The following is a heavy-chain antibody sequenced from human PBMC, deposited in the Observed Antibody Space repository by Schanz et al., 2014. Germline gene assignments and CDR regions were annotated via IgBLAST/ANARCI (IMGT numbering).Heavy chain of an antibody. J-gene: IGHJ4*02. CDR1: RSTFSSYT. V-gene: IGHV1-69*08. CDR3: ARDGVDAAAGGNY. Sequence: QVQLVQSGAEVKKPGSSVKVSCKASRSTFSSYTISWVRQARGQGLEWMGRIIPILGIATYAQKFQGRLTITADKSTSTAYMELSSLRSEDTAVYYCARDGVDAAAGGNYWGQGTLVTVSS. D-gene: IGHD6-13*01. CDR2: IIPILGIA.